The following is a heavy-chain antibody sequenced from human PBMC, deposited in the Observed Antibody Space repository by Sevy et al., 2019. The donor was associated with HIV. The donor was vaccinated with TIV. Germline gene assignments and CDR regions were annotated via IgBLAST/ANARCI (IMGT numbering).Heavy chain of an antibody. Sequence: GGSLRLSCAASGFTFSSYEMNWVRQAPGKGLEWVSYISSSGSSIYYADSVKGGFTISRDNAKNSQYLQMNSLRAEDTAVYYCARAEQVTMLVVFGGLYFDSWGQGTLVTVSS. CDR1: GFTFSSYE. CDR3: ARAEQVTMLVVFGGLYFDS. D-gene: IGHD3-22*01. CDR2: ISSSGSSI. J-gene: IGHJ4*02. V-gene: IGHV3-48*03.